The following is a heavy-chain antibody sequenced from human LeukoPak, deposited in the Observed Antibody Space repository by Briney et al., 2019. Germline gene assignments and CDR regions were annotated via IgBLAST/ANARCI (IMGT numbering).Heavy chain of an antibody. V-gene: IGHV3-23*01. D-gene: IGHD2-2*01. CDR1: GFTFSSYA. CDR3: AKDLVWRVVPAYGMDV. J-gene: IGHJ6*04. CDR2: ISGSGGST. Sequence: GGSLRLSCAASGFTFSSYAMSWVRQAPGKGLEWVSAISGSGGSTYYADSVKGRLTISRDNSKNTLYLQMNSLRAEDTAVYYCAKDLVWRVVPAYGMDVWGKGTTVTVPS.